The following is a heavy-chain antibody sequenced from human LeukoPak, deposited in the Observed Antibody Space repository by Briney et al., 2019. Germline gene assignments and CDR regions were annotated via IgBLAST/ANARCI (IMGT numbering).Heavy chain of an antibody. CDR3: ASRGDSGSSYNWFDP. J-gene: IGHJ5*02. V-gene: IGHV4-61*02. CDR2: VSSSGRT. D-gene: IGHD3-10*01. Sequence: SETLSLTCTVSGDSISSGSFYWSWIRQAAGKGLEWIGRVSSSGRTTYNPSLKSRLTISITTSKNQFSLKLSSVTAADTAVYYCASRGDSGSSYNWFDPWGQGTLVTVSS. CDR1: GDSISSGSFY.